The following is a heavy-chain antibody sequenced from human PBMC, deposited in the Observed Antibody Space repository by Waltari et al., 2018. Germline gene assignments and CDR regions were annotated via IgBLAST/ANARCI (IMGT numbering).Heavy chain of an antibody. V-gene: IGHV3-30-3*01. Sequence: QVQLVESGGGVVQPGRSLRLSCAASGFTFSSYAMHWVRQAPGKGLEGVAVIAYDGSKKYYADSVKGRFTISRDNSKNTLYLQMNSLRAEDTAVYYCARDSGRAFDIWGQGTMVTVSS. D-gene: IGHD3-10*01. CDR1: GFTFSSYA. J-gene: IGHJ3*02. CDR3: ARDSGRAFDI. CDR2: IAYDGSKK.